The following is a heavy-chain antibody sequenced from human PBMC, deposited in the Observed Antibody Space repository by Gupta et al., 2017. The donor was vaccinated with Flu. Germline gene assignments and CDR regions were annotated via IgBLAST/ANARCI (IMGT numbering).Heavy chain of an antibody. CDR3: ASYDSSGYYY. CDR1: GGSISSGSYY. Sequence: QVQLQESGPGLVKPSQTLSLTCTVSGGSISSGSYYWSWIRQPAGKGLEWIGRIYTSGSTNYNPSLKSRVTISVDTSKNQFSLKLSSVTAADTAVYYCASYDSSGYYYWGQGTLVTVSS. J-gene: IGHJ4*02. D-gene: IGHD3-22*01. CDR2: IYTSGST. V-gene: IGHV4-61*02.